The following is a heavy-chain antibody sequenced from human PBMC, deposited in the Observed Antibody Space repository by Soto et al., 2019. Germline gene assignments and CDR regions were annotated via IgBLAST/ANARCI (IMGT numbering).Heavy chain of an antibody. CDR2: IIPIFGTA. CDR3: ARGGYCSSTRCYTAYYYYYGMDV. CDR1: GGTFSSYA. D-gene: IGHD2-2*02. V-gene: IGHV1-69*13. J-gene: IGHJ6*02. Sequence: SVKVSCKASGGTFSSYAISWVRQAPGQGLEWMGGIIPIFGTANYAQKFQGRVTITADESTSTAYMELSSLRSEDTAVYYCARGGYCSSTRCYTAYYYYYGMDVWGQGTTVTVSS.